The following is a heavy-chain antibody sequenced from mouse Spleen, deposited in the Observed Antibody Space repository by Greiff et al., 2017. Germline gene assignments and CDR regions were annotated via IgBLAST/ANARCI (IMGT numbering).Heavy chain of an antibody. D-gene: IGHD2-10*01. CDR3: ASSYSNYFDY. CDR2: IDPSDSYT. CDR1: GYTFTSYW. Sequence: VQLQQPGAELVKPGASVKLSCKASGYTFTSYWMQWVKQRPGQGLEWIGEIDPSDSYTNYNQKFKGKATLTVDTSSSTAYMQLSSLTSEDSAVYYCASSYSNYFDYWGQGTTLTVSS. J-gene: IGHJ2*01. V-gene: IGHV1-50*01.